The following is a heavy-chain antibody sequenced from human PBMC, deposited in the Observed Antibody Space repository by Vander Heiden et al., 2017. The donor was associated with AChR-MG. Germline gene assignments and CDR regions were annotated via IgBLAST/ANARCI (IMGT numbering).Heavy chain of an antibody. CDR2: ISSDGTSQ. V-gene: IGHV3-30*18. CDR1: GLTFFSYA. CDR3: VKDTRPYSSGWHNDY. D-gene: IGHD6-19*01. J-gene: IGHJ4*01. Sequence: QMQLVESGGGVAQPGRSLRLSCVGSGLTFFSYAMHWVRHTPGKGLGWVALISSDGTSQYYAVSARGRFTISRDNSKNTLFLEMNSLKPEDTAIYYCVKDTRPYSSGWHNDYWGLGTQVTVS.